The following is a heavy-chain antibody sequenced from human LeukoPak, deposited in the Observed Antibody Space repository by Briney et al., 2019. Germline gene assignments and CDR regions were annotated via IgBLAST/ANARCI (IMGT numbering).Heavy chain of an antibody. D-gene: IGHD6-19*01. J-gene: IGHJ4*02. CDR3: ARDRGDSSGWYYFDY. Sequence: GGSLRLSCEASGFTFGNYAMNWVRQAPGKGLEWVSSISSSSSYIYYADSVKGRFTISRDNSKNTLYLQMNSLRAEDTAVYYCARDRGDSSGWYYFDYWGQGTLVTVSS. CDR2: ISSSSSYI. V-gene: IGHV3-21*01. CDR1: GFTFGNYA.